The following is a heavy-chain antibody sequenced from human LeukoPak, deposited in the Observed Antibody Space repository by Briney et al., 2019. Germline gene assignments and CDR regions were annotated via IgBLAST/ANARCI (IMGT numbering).Heavy chain of an antibody. D-gene: IGHD2-21*01. CDR2: IKQDGSEK. CDR3: ARDHRGIYSPFDY. CDR1: GFTFSSYW. Sequence: GGSLRLSCAASGFTFSSYWMNWVRQAPGKGLEWVANIKQDGSEKYYVDSVKGRFIISRDNAKNSLYLQMNSLRTEDTAVYYCARDHRGIYSPFDYWGQGTLVTVSS. V-gene: IGHV3-7*01. J-gene: IGHJ4*02.